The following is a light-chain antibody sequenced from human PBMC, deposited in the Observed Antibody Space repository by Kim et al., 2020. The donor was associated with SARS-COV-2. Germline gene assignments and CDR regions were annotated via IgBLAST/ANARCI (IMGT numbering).Light chain of an antibody. V-gene: IGKV1-33*01. J-gene: IGKJ2*01. CDR3: EQHHDLPYT. CDR1: QDIINR. Sequence: DIQMTQSPSSLSASVGDRVTISCQASQDIINRLNWYQFKPGKAPKLLIYAASNLETGVPSRFSGSGSGTDFIFTISTLQPEDIATYYCEQHHDLPYTFGQGTKLEI. CDR2: AAS.